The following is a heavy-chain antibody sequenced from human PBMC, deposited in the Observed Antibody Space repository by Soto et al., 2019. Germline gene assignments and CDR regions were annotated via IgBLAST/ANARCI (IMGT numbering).Heavy chain of an antibody. CDR3: ARVPDR. CDR1: GGSISSGGYS. D-gene: IGHD2-2*01. CDR2: IYHSGST. Sequence: TSETLSLTCAVSGGSISSGGYSWSWIRQPPGKGLEWIGEIYHSGSTNYNPSLKSRVTISVDRSKNQFSLKLSSVTAADTAVYYCARVPDRWGQGTLVTVSS. V-gene: IGHV4-30-2*01. J-gene: IGHJ5*02.